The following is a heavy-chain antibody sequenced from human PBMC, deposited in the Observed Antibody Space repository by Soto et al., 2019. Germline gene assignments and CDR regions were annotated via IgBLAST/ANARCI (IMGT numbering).Heavy chain of an antibody. CDR1: GGYFSGYY. CDR2: INHRGTP. V-gene: IGHV4-34*01. Sequence: SETLSLTCAVYGGYFSGYYWGWIRQPPGKGLVLIGEINHRGTPNYNPSLKSRVTISVGTSKNQFSLKLSSVTAADTAVYYCARGYSEYQLLLWRIAAAGKGFDYWGQGTLVTVS. D-gene: IGHD6-13*01. J-gene: IGHJ4*02. CDR3: ARGYSEYQLLLWRIAAAGKGFDY.